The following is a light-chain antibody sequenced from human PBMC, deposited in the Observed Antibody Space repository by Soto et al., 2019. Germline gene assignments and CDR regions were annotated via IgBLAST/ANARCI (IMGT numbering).Light chain of an antibody. CDR3: QQYFNWPLTWT. Sequence: EIVLTQSPATLSVSAGGAVTLSCRASQSIRTNVAWYQQIPGQAPRLLVYGASTRATGVPARFSGSGSGIDFTLTISSLQSEDSAFYYCQQYFNWPLTWTFGPGTKVDNK. V-gene: IGKV3-15*01. CDR2: GAS. CDR1: QSIRTN. J-gene: IGKJ1*01.